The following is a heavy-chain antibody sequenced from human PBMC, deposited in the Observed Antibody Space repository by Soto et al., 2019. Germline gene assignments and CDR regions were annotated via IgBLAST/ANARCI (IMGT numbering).Heavy chain of an antibody. CDR1: GFTFSNAW. J-gene: IGHJ4*02. V-gene: IGHV3-15*01. CDR3: TTGSYIQLWFHPSDY. Sequence: PGGSLRLSCAASGFTFSNAWMSWVRQAPGKGLEWVGRIKSKTDGGTTDYAAPVKGRFTISRDDSKNTLYLQMNSLKTEDTAVYYCTTGSYIQLWFHPSDYWGQGTLVTVSS. D-gene: IGHD5-18*01. CDR2: IKSKTDGGTT.